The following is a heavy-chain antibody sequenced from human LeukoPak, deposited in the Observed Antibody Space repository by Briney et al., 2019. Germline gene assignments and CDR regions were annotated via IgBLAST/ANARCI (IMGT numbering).Heavy chain of an antibody. CDR2: IFYSGST. CDR3: AKSNGYGLIDI. Sequence: PSETLSLTCAVSGGSISSSNWWSWVLQPPGKALEWIGNIFYSGSTYYSPSLKSRVTISLDTSRNQFSLKLNSVTAADTAVYYCAKSNGYGLIDIWGQGTMVTVSS. CDR1: GGSISSSNW. J-gene: IGHJ3*02. V-gene: IGHV4-4*02. D-gene: IGHD3-22*01.